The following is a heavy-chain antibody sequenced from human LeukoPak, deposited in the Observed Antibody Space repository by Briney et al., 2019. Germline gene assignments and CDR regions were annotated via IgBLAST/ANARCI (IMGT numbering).Heavy chain of an antibody. CDR3: ALWRYSSSWYGWWFDP. D-gene: IGHD6-13*01. Sequence: GASVKVSCKASGGTFSSYAISWVRQAPGQGLEWMGGIIPIFGTANYAQKFQGRVTITADESTSTAYMELSSLRSEDTAVYYCALWRYSSSWYGWWFDPWGQGTLVTVSS. CDR1: GGTFSSYA. J-gene: IGHJ5*02. V-gene: IGHV1-69*13. CDR2: IIPIFGTA.